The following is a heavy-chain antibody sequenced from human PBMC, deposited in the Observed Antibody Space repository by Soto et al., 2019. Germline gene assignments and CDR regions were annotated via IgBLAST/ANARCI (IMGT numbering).Heavy chain of an antibody. V-gene: IGHV3-23*01. J-gene: IGHJ4*02. D-gene: IGHD5-12*01. CDR2: ISGSGGST. Sequence: GGSLRLSCAASGFTFSSYAMSWVRQAPGKGLEWVSAISGSGGSTYYADSVKGRFTISRDNSKNTLYLQMNSLRAEDTAVYYCAKDLVVATIYWDYFDYWGQGALVTVSS. CDR3: AKDLVVATIYWDYFDY. CDR1: GFTFSSYA.